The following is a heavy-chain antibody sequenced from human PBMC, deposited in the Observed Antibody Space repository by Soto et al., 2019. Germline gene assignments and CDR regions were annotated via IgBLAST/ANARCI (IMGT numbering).Heavy chain of an antibody. Sequence: SETLSLTCIVSGASFSDANYYWVWIRQPPREGLEGIGSFYYMERTYYNASLKSRVTISVDTSKYHFSLMLTSLTAEYTACYDGARRSHIVVAPTGGQGTLVTVSS. J-gene: IGHJ4*02. CDR1: GASFSDANYY. D-gene: IGHD2-21*01. CDR3: ARRSHIVVAPT. CDR2: FYYMERT. V-gene: IGHV4-39*02.